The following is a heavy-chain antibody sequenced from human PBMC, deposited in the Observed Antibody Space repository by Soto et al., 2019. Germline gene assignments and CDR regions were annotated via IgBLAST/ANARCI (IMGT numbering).Heavy chain of an antibody. Sequence: QVLLVQSGTEVKKPGSSVKVSCKASGGTLDSYAISWVRQAPGQGLEWLGGIIPILTTTKYAQKFQGRVTITADESTNTAYMELRSLRSDDTALSYCARGYSRSSVIHYYYRLDVWGQGTTVTVSS. CDR2: IIPILTTT. CDR3: ARGYSRSSVIHYYYRLDV. CDR1: GGTLDSYA. V-gene: IGHV1-69*01. J-gene: IGHJ6*02. D-gene: IGHD2-21*01.